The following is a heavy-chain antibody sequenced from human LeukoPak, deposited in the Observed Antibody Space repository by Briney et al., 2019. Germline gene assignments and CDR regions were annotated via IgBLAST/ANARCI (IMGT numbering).Heavy chain of an antibody. CDR3: ARDGGHSTDFDY. CDR2: IKQDGSER. CDR1: GFTFSRHW. Sequence: GGSLRLSCATSGFTFSRHWMSWVRQAPGKGPEWVANIKQDGSERYYVDSVKGRFTISRDNAKNSLYLQMNSLRAEDTAVYYCARDGGHSTDFDYWGQGTLVTVSS. J-gene: IGHJ4*02. V-gene: IGHV3-7*01. D-gene: IGHD2/OR15-2a*01.